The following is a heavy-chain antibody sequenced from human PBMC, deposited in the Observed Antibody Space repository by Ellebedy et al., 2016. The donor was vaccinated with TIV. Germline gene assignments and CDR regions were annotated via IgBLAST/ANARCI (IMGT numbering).Heavy chain of an antibody. J-gene: IGHJ3*01. D-gene: IGHD3-3*01. V-gene: IGHV3-7*04. Sequence: GGSLRLSCAASGFTFSSYWMSWVRQAPGKGLEWVANIKQDGSEKYYVDSVKGRFTISRDNAKNSLYLQMNSLRAEDTAVYYCARAVTDYDFWSGFDYWGQGTMVTVSS. CDR3: ARAVTDYDFWSGFDY. CDR1: GFTFSSYW. CDR2: IKQDGSEK.